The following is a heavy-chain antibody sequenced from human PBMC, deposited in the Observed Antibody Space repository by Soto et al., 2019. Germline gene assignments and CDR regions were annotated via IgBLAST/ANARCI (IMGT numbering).Heavy chain of an antibody. D-gene: IGHD3-10*01. CDR2: IKQDGSEK. Sequence: GEYRRLSCSASGFTFSSYWMSWVRQAPGKGLEWVANIKQDGSEKYYVDSVKGRFTISRDNAKNSLYLQMNSLRAEDTAVYYFARVRGCATIGPSFDPWGRRPMVSVSS. CDR3: ARVRGCATIGPSFDP. V-gene: IGHV3-7*01. J-gene: IGHJ5*01. CDR1: GFTFSSYW.